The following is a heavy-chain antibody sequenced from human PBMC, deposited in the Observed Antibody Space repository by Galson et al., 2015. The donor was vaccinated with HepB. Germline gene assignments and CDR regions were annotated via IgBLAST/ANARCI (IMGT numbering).Heavy chain of an antibody. D-gene: IGHD2-21*01. CDR3: ARPLFAWTFDI. CDR1: GFTCSSYS. Sequence: SLRLSCAASGFTCSSYSMNWVRQAPGEGLEWVSYISSSSRTIYYADSVKGRFTISSDNAKNSLYLQMNSLRAEDTAVYYCARPLFAWTFDIWGQGTMVTVSS. V-gene: IGHV3-48*04. CDR2: ISSSSRTI. J-gene: IGHJ3*02.